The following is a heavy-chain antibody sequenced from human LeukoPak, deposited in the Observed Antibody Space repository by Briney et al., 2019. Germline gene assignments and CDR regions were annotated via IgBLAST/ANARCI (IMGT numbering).Heavy chain of an antibody. V-gene: IGHV1-8*01. CDR3: ARVGEYSSSWYRGDYYYYYMDV. J-gene: IGHJ6*03. CDR1: GYTFTSYD. CDR2: MNTNSGNT. D-gene: IGHD6-13*01. Sequence: ASVKVSCKASGYTFTSYDINWVRQATGQGLEWMGWMNTNSGNTGYAQKFQGRVTMTRNTSISTAYMELSSLRSEDTAVYYCARVGEYSSSWYRGDYYYYYMDVWGKGTTVTVSS.